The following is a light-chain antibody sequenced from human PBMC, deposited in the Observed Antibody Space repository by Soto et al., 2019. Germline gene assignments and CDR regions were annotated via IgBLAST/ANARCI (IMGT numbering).Light chain of an antibody. CDR3: QQYGSSPPYT. J-gene: IGKJ2*01. CDR1: QSVSNKY. Sequence: EVVLTQSPGTLSLSPGERATLSCRASQSVSNKYLAWYQQKPGQAPRLLIFGSSDRATGIPDRFSGSGSGTDFTLTISRLAPEAFAVYYCQQYGSSPPYTFGQGTKLEIK. V-gene: IGKV3-20*01. CDR2: GSS.